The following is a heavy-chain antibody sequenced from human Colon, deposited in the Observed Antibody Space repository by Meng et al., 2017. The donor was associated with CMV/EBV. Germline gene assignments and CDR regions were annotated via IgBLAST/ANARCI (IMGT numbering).Heavy chain of an antibody. D-gene: IGHD1-14*01. CDR3: ARGNPVHYYYYGMDV. J-gene: IGHJ6*02. Sequence: ASVKVSCKASGYTFTSYGISWVRQAPGQGLEWMGWISAYNGNTNYAQKLQGRVTMTTDTSTSTAYMELRSLRSEDTAVYYCARGNPVHYYYYGMDVWGQGTTVTVSS. CDR1: GYTFTSYG. CDR2: ISAYNGNT. V-gene: IGHV1-18*01.